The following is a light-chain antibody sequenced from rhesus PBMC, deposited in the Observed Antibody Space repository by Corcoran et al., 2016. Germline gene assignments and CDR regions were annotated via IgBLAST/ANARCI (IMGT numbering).Light chain of an antibody. V-gene: IGKV3-24*04. J-gene: IGKJ3*01. Sequence: ETVVTQSPATLALSPGERATLSCRASQSVGSYFAWYQQKPGQAPRLLIYCASSRATGIPDRFSGSGSGTYFTLTISGLEPENVGVYYCQQSSNLSTFGPGTKVDMK. CDR2: CAS. CDR3: QQSSNLST. CDR1: QSVGSY.